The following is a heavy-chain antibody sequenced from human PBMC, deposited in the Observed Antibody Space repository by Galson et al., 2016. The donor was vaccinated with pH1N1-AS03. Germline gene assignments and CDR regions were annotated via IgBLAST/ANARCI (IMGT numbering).Heavy chain of an antibody. Sequence: SVKVSCKVSGYTLTELSMHWVRQGPGKGLEWMGGFDYEDGAAIYAQKFQGRVTLTVDTSTDTAYMEVSMLKSEDTAVYYCATGLSVGGTPYEYSRVDVWGQGTTVIVSS. CDR1: GYTLTELS. CDR2: FDYEDGAA. D-gene: IGHD6-19*01. V-gene: IGHV1-24*01. J-gene: IGHJ6*02. CDR3: ATGLSVGGTPYEYSRVDV.